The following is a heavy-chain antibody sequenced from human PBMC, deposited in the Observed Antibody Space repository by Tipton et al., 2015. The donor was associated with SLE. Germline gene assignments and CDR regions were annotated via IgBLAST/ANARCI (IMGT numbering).Heavy chain of an antibody. CDR2: INHSGST. Sequence: LRLSCAVYGGSFSGYYWSWIRQPPGKGLEWIGEINHSGSTNYNPSLKSRVTISVDTSKNQFSLKLSSVTAADTAVYYCARDLDGYNHFDYWGQGTLVTVSS. D-gene: IGHD5-24*01. CDR1: GGSFSGYY. CDR3: ARDLDGYNHFDY. J-gene: IGHJ4*02. V-gene: IGHV4-34*01.